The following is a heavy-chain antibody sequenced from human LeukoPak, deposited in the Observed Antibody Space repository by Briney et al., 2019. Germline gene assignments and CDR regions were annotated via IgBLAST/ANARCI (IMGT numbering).Heavy chain of an antibody. V-gene: IGHV3-11*01. D-gene: IGHD3-10*01. CDR2: ISSSGSTI. CDR3: ARDSGSPL. Sequence: LDWVSYISSSGSTIYYADSVKGRFTISRHNAKNSLYLQMNSLRAEDTAVYYCARDSGSPLWGQGTMVTVSS. J-gene: IGHJ3*01.